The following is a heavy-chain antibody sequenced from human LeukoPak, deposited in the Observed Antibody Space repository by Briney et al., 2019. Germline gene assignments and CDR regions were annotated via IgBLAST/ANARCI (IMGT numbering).Heavy chain of an antibody. J-gene: IGHJ5*02. CDR1: GASITNDDYY. Sequence: NPSKTLSLTCTFSGASITNDDYYWSWIRQHPGKGLEWIGYIYFSGSTYYNPTLKSRASVSVDTSKSQFSLRLTSVTAADTAVYYCARRAPFSNWFDPWGQGTLVIVSA. V-gene: IGHV4-31*03. CDR2: IYFSGST. CDR3: ARRAPFSNWFDP. D-gene: IGHD2-2*01.